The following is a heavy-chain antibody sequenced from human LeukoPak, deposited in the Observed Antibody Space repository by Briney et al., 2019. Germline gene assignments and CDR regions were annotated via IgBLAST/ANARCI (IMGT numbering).Heavy chain of an antibody. J-gene: IGHJ4*02. CDR2: ISGSGGST. CDR1: GFTFSSYA. V-gene: IGHV3-23*01. D-gene: IGHD6-19*01. Sequence: PGGSLRLSCAASGFTFSSYAMSWVRQAPGKGLEWVSAISGSGGSTYYADSVKGRFTISRDNAKNSLYLQMNSLRAEDTAVYYCARDSAVAHFDYWGQGTLVTVSS. CDR3: ARDSAVAHFDY.